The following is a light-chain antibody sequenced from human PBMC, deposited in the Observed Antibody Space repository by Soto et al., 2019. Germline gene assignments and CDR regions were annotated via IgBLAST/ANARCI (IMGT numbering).Light chain of an antibody. J-gene: IGKJ3*01. CDR1: QSVSSNY. CDR2: GAS. V-gene: IGKV3-20*01. CDR3: QQYSNSPPEFT. Sequence: EIVLTQSPGTLSVSPGERVTLSCRASQSVSSNYLAWYQQRPGQAPRLLIFGASYRATGIPDRFSGSGSGTDFTLTISRLEPEDFGVYYCQQYSNSPPEFTFGPGTKVDSK.